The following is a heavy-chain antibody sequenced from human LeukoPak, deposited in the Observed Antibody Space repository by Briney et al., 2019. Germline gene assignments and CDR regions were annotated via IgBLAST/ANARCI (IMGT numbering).Heavy chain of an antibody. CDR3: AQRDLVAGNWGAFDI. D-gene: IGHD6-19*01. V-gene: IGHV3-23*01. Sequence: PGGSLRLSCAASGFMFSSYAMNWVRQAPGKGLEWVSTISGSGDRTYYADSVKGRLTISRDNSKNTLYLQMNSLTAEDTAVYYCAQRDLVAGNWGAFDIWGQGTMVTVSS. CDR2: ISGSGDRT. CDR1: GFMFSSYA. J-gene: IGHJ3*02.